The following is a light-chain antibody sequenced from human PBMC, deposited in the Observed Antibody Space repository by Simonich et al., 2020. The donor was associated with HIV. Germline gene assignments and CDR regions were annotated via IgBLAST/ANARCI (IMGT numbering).Light chain of an antibody. CDR1: TSDDGNYNY. CDR3: SSCTSNNTYVI. V-gene: IGLV2-8*01. CDR2: EVT. Sequence: QSALTQPPSASGSPGQSVTISCTGATSDDGNYNYVSWYQQHPGKAPKLMIYEVTKRPSGVPDRFSGSKSGNTASLTISGLLAEDEADYYCSSCTSNNTYVIFGGGTKVTVL. J-gene: IGLJ2*01.